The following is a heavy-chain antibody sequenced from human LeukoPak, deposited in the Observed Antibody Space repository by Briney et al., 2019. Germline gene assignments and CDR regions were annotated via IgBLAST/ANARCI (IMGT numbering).Heavy chain of an antibody. V-gene: IGHV4-34*01. J-gene: IGHJ6*03. Sequence: SETLSLTCAVYGGSFSGYYWSWIRQPPGKGLEWIGEINHSGSTNYNPSLKSRVTISVDTSKNQFSLKLSSVTAADAAAYYCARSVEGYCSGGSCYYYYYYMDVWGKGTTVTVSS. CDR2: INHSGST. D-gene: IGHD2-15*01. CDR3: ARSVEGYCSGGSCYYYYYYMDV. CDR1: GGSFSGYY.